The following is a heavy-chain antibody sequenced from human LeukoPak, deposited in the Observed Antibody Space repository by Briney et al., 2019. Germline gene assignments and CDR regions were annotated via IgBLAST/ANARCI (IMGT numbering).Heavy chain of an antibody. V-gene: IGHV3-23*01. CDR1: GFTFSSYA. CDR2: ISGSGGST. CDR3: AKHGLTGRFNWFDP. D-gene: IGHD7-27*01. J-gene: IGHJ5*02. Sequence: PGRSLRLSCAASGFTFSSYAMHWVRQAPGKGLEWVSAISGSGGSTYYADSVRGRFTISRDNSKNTLYLQMNSLRAEDTAVYYCAKHGLTGRFNWFDPWGQGTLVTVSS.